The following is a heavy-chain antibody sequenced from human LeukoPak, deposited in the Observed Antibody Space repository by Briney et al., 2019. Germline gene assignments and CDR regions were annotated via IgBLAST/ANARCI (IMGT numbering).Heavy chain of an antibody. V-gene: IGHV3-23*01. D-gene: IGHD6-6*01. Sequence: GGSLRLSCAASGFTFTNYAMSWVRQAPGKGLEWVSGISGGGGSTYYADSVKGRFTISRDNSKNTLYLQMNSLRAEDTALYYCAKPGPTYSGSSGHGYWGQGTLVTVSS. CDR1: GFTFTNYA. CDR2: ISGGGGST. CDR3: AKPGPTYSGSSGHGY. J-gene: IGHJ4*02.